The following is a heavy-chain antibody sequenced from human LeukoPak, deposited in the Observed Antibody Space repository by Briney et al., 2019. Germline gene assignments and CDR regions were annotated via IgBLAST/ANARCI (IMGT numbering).Heavy chain of an antibody. Sequence: GGSLRLSCAASGFTFEDYAMHWVRQAPGKGLEWVSLINWDGGDTYYADSVKGRFTISRDNSKNSLYLQMNSLRAEDTALYYCASGPRRGYSYGYGDYWGQGTLVTVSS. D-gene: IGHD5-18*01. CDR2: INWDGGDT. V-gene: IGHV3-43D*04. CDR1: GFTFEDYA. CDR3: ASGPRRGYSYGYGDY. J-gene: IGHJ4*02.